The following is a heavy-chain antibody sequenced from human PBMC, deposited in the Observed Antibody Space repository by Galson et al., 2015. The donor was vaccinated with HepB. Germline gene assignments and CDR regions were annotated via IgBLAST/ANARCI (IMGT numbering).Heavy chain of an antibody. CDR3: AKAYTPRVRGSGGFDS. J-gene: IGHJ4*02. Sequence: SLRLSCAASGFTFDDYTIHWVRQGPGKGLEWVSLISWDGGSTYSADSVKGRFTISRDNSKNSLYLQMSSLRTEDTALYYCAKAYTPRVRGSGGFDSWGQGTLVTVSS. D-gene: IGHD2-15*01. V-gene: IGHV3-43*01. CDR2: ISWDGGST. CDR1: GFTFDDYT.